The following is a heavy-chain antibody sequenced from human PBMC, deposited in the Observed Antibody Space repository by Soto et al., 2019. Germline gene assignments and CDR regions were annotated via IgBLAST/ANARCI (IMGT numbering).Heavy chain of an antibody. CDR1: GFTFSSYA. V-gene: IGHV3-23*01. CDR3: AKDQGDMPTFSDY. J-gene: IGHJ4*02. D-gene: IGHD2-2*01. CDR2: ISGGGDAT. Sequence: QPGGSLRLSCTASGFTFSSYAMNWVRQAPGRGLEWVSAISGGGDATFHADSVKGHFTISRDNSKNTLYLQMTSLRAEDTAVYYCAKDQGDMPTFSDYWGQGTPVTVSS.